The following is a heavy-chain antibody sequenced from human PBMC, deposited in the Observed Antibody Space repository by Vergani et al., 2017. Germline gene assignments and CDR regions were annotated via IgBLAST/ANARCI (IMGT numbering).Heavy chain of an antibody. CDR1: GDSITNGGFS. V-gene: IGHV4-30-2*01. J-gene: IGHJ6*03. CDR2: IFPSGNS. D-gene: IGHD3-16*02. CDR3: ARASXRALVGYYYYMDV. Sequence: QLQLQESGSGLVKPSQTLSLTCAVSGDSITNGGFSWNLIRQPPGKGPEWIGYIFPSGNSDYNPSLKNRVSISLDKSKNQFSLWVNSVTAADTAVYFCARASXRALVGYYYYMDVWGKGKTVVVSS.